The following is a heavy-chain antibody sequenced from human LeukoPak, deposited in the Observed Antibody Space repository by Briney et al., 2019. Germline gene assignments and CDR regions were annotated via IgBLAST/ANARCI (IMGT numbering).Heavy chain of an antibody. CDR1: GGPISSGGYY. Sequence: SDTLSLICTVWGGPISSGGYYWRWIRQPAGKGLEWTGEINHSGSTNYNPSLKSRVTITVHTYHNQSAHELRYMRGHGRVVFCCARPPAGALDAFDIWGQGTMGTVSS. V-gene: IGHV4-61*10. D-gene: IGHD1-26*01. CDR3: ARPPAGALDAFDI. CDR2: INHSGST. J-gene: IGHJ3*02.